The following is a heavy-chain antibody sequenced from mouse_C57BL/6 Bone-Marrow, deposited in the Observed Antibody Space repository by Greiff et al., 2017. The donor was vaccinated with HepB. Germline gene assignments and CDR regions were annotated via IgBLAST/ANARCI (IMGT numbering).Heavy chain of an antibody. V-gene: IGHV1-19*01. D-gene: IGHD2-12*01. CDR3: ARPIYDEGYAMDY. Sequence: EVKLEESGPVLVKPGASVKMSCKASGYTFTDYYMNWVKQSHGKSLEWIGVINPYNGGTSYNQKFKGKATLTVDKSSSTACMELNSLTSEDSAVYYCARPIYDEGYAMDYWGQGTSVTVSS. CDR2: INPYNGGT. J-gene: IGHJ4*01. CDR1: GYTFTDYY.